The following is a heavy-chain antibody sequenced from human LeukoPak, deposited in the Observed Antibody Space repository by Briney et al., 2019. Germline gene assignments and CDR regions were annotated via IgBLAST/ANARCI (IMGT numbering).Heavy chain of an antibody. Sequence: TGGSLRLSCAASGFTFSSYSMNWVRQAPGKGLEWVSSISSSSSYIYYADSVKGRFTIPRDNAKNSLYLQMNSLRAEDTAVYYCARGRYSGSYARAGNWFDPWGQGTLVTVSS. J-gene: IGHJ5*02. CDR3: ARGRYSGSYARAGNWFDP. D-gene: IGHD1-26*01. V-gene: IGHV3-21*01. CDR1: GFTFSSYS. CDR2: ISSSSSYI.